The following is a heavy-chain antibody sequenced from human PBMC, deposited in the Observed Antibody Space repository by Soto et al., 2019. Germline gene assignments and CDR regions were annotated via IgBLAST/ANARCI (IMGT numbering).Heavy chain of an antibody. J-gene: IGHJ6*02. Sequence: EVQLVESGGGLVQPGGSLRLSCAASGFTFSSYWMSWVRQAPGKGLEWVANIKQDGSEKYYVDSVKGRFTISRDNAKNDVYRQIYSLRAEDTAVYYCERDPYIVVVTAKCYSYYGMDVWGQGTTVTVSS. CDR3: ERDPYIVVVTAKCYSYYGMDV. D-gene: IGHD2-21*02. V-gene: IGHV3-7*01. CDR1: GFTFSSYW. CDR2: IKQDGSEK.